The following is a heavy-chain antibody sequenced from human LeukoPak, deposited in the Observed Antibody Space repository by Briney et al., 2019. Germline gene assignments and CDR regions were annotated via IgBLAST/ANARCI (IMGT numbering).Heavy chain of an antibody. CDR3: VRGTGY. V-gene: IGHV3-64D*06. CDR2: ISSNGDNT. J-gene: IGHJ4*02. CDR1: GLTFSTYV. Sequence: PGGSLRLPCSVSGLTFSTYVMHWVRQAPGKGLEYVSAISSNGDNTYYADSVKGRFTISRDNSKNTLYLQMSSLRADDTAVYYCVRGTGYWGQGTLVTVSS.